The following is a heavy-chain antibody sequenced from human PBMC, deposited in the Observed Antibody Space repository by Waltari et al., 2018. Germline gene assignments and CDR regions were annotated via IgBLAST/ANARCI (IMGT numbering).Heavy chain of an antibody. J-gene: IGHJ4*02. V-gene: IGHV3-23*01. CDR1: GFTFRSYA. Sequence: EVQLLESGGGLVQPGGSLRLSCAASGFTFRSYAMNWVRQAPGKGLEWVSLITGSGDSTYYADSVKGRFTVSRDNSKNTLYLQMNSLRAEDTAVYYCARDSSGYYSAFDYWGQGTLVTVSS. CDR2: ITGSGDST. D-gene: IGHD3-22*01. CDR3: ARDSSGYYSAFDY.